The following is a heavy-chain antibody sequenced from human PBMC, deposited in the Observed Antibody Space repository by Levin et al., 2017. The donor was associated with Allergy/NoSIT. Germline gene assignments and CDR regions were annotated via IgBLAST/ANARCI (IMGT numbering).Heavy chain of an antibody. V-gene: IGHV3-11*01. CDR2: ISTTGSYI. CDR1: GFTFSDYY. J-gene: IGHJ4*02. D-gene: IGHD3-10*01. CDR3: ARDLGDSGRHFFDH. Sequence: NAGGSLRLSCEVSGFTFSDYYMSWIRQAPGKGLEWISYISTTGSYISYTDSVKGRFTISRDNAKNSVYLQMNSLGVGDTAVYYCARDLGDSGRHFFDHWGQGILVTVSS.